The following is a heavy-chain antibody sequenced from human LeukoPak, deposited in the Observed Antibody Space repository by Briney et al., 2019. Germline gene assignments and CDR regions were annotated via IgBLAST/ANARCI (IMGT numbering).Heavy chain of an antibody. CDR1: RFTFSSYG. CDR2: IRFDGSNK. Sequence: GGSLRLSCAVSRFTFSSYGMHWVRQAPGKGLEWVAFIRFDGSNKYYADSVKGRFTISRDNSKNTLYLQMNSVRGVDTAVYYCAKDPYDFWSGSTDRVFDYWGQGTLVTVSS. V-gene: IGHV3-30*02. CDR3: AKDPYDFWSGSTDRVFDY. D-gene: IGHD3-3*01. J-gene: IGHJ4*02.